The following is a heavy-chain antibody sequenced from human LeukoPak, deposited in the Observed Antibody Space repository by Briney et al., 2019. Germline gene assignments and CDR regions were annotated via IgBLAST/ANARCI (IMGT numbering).Heavy chain of an antibody. V-gene: IGHV1-2*02. CDR3: ARANFLYCSSSTCLFDY. CDR2: INPNDGDT. D-gene: IGHD2-2*01. J-gene: IGHJ4*02. CDR1: GYTFTDYY. Sequence: ASVKVSCKASGYTFTDYYMHWVRQAPGQGFEWMGWINPNDGDTNYAQKFQGRVAMTRDTSISTAHMEVSRLRSDDTAVYYCARANFLYCSSSTCLFDYWGQGTLVTVSS.